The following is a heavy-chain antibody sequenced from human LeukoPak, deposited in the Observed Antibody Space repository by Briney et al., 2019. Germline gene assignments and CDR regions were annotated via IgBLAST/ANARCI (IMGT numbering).Heavy chain of an antibody. CDR3: ARAQCSGGSCYGFGFGY. J-gene: IGHJ4*02. CDR2: IYYSGST. Sequence: SSQTLSLTCSVSGGSISSGDYYWSWIRQPPGKGLEWIGYIYYSGSTNYNPSLKSRVTISVDTSKNQFSLKLSSVTAADTAVYYCARAQCSGGSCYGFGFGYWGQGTLVTVSS. V-gene: IGHV4-61*08. D-gene: IGHD2-15*01. CDR1: GGSISSGDYY.